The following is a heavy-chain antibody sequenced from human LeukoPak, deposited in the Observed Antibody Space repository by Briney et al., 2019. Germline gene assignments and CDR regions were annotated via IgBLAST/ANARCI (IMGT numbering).Heavy chain of an antibody. J-gene: IGHJ3*02. CDR3: AREWELDAFDI. D-gene: IGHD1-26*01. CDR2: ISYDGSNK. Sequence: GSLRLSCAASGFTFSSYAMHWVRQAPGKGLEWVAVISYDGSNKYYADSVKGRFTISRDNSKNTLYLQMNSLRAEDTAVYYCAREWELDAFDIWGQGTMVTVSS. V-gene: IGHV3-30*04. CDR1: GFTFSSYA.